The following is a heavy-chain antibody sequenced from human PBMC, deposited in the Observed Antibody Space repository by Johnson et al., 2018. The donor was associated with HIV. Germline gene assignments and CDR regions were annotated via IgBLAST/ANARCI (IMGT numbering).Heavy chain of an antibody. J-gene: IGHJ3*02. D-gene: IGHD3-10*01. CDR2: IKSKTDGGTT. Sequence: VQLVESGGGVVQPGRSLRLSCAASGFTFSSYAMHWVRQAPGKGLEWVGRIKSKTDGGTTDYAAPVKGRFTISRDDSKNTLYLQMNSLKAEDTAVYYCTTARLLWWGGAFDIWGQGTVVTVSS. V-gene: IGHV3-15*01. CDR1: GFTFSSYA. CDR3: TTARLLWWGGAFDI.